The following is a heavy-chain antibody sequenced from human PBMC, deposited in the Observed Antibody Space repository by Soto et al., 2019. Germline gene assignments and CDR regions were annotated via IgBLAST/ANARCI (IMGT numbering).Heavy chain of an antibody. CDR3: ARGQTTRPIVVVPAAIHHWFDP. CDR2: INHSGST. J-gene: IGHJ5*01. V-gene: IGHV4-34*01. D-gene: IGHD2-2*01. Sequence: SETLSLTCAVSGGSFSGYYWSWILHPPWKGLEWIGEINHSGSTNYNPSLKSRVTISVDTSKNQFSLKLSSVTAADTAVYYCARGQTTRPIVVVPAAIHHWFDPWGQGTLVTVSS. CDR1: GGSFSGYY.